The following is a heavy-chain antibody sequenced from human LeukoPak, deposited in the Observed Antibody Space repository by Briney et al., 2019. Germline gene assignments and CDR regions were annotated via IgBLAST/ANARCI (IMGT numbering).Heavy chain of an antibody. J-gene: IGHJ4*02. V-gene: IGHV3-23*01. CDR1: GFTFSSYA. Sequence: GGSLRLSCAASGFTFSSYAMNWVRQAPGKGLEWVSAISGSGGSTYYADSVKGRFTISRDNSKNTLYLQMNSLRAEDTAVYYCAKVLVLVSANRYYFDYWGQGTLVTVSS. CDR2: ISGSGGST. D-gene: IGHD2-15*01. CDR3: AKVLVLVSANRYYFDY.